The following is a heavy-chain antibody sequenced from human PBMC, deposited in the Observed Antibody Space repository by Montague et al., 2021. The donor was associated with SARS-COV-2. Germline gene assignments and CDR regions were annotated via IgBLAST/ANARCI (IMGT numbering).Heavy chain of an antibody. CDR3: ASPGGYCTGGGCYYVY. V-gene: IGHV4-59*01. D-gene: IGHD2-15*01. CDR1: GGSISSYY. J-gene: IGHJ4*02. Sequence: SETLSLTCTVSGGSISSYYWSWIRQPPGKGLEWIGYIYYSGSTNYNPSLKGRVTISIDTSKNQFSLELSSVAAADMAVYYCASPGGYCTGGGCYYVYWGQGTLVTVSS. CDR2: IYYSGST.